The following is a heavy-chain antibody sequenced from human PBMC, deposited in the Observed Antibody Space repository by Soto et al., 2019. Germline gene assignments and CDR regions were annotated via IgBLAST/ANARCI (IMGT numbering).Heavy chain of an antibody. J-gene: IGHJ4*02. CDR2: INPSGGST. CDR1: GYTFTSYY. V-gene: IGHV1-46*01. Sequence: GASVKVSCKASGYTFTSYYMHWVRQAPGQGLEWMGIINPSGGSTSYAQKLQGRVTMTRDTSTSTVYMELSSLRSEDTAVYYCASGTMIVGFDYWGQGTLVTVSS. CDR3: ASGTMIVGFDY. D-gene: IGHD3-22*01.